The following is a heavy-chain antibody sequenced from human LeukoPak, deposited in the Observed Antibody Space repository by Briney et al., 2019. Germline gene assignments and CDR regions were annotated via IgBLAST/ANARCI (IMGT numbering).Heavy chain of an antibody. D-gene: IGHD3-10*01. CDR2: IYSGSDT. CDR3: ARDRGFGEPPDY. V-gene: IGHV3-53*01. CDR1: GFTVSSNY. Sequence: AGGSLRLSCAASGFTVSSNYMSWVRQAPGKGLEWVSVIYSGSDTYYADSVKGRFTISRDNSKNTVYLQMKSLRAEDTAVYYCARDRGFGEPPDYWGQGTLVTVSS. J-gene: IGHJ4*02.